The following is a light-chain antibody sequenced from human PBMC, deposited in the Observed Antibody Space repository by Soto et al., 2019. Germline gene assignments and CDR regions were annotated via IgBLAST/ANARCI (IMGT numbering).Light chain of an antibody. Sequence: EVVMTQSPATLSVSPGEGVTLSCRASQSVSSIYLAWYQQKPGQAPSLLIYATSSRATGIPARFSGSGSGTEFTLTISSLQSEDFTIYYCQYYNNWLATFGGGTKVDI. J-gene: IGKJ4*01. V-gene: IGKV3-15*01. CDR3: QYYNNWLAT. CDR2: ATS. CDR1: QSVSSIY.